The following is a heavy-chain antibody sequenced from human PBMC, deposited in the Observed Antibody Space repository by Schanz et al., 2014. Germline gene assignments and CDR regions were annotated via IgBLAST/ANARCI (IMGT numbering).Heavy chain of an antibody. Sequence: EVHLLESGGGLVQPGGSLRLSCASSGFSFTTYAMSWVRQAPGKGLEWVSYISSSSSTRYYADSVKGRFTISRDNSKNTLYLQMNSLRAEDTAVYYCAKGRFGELSAFDIWGQGTMVTVSS. CDR2: ISSSSSTR. J-gene: IGHJ3*02. CDR1: GFSFTTYA. V-gene: IGHV3-23*01. CDR3: AKGRFGELSAFDI. D-gene: IGHD3-10*01.